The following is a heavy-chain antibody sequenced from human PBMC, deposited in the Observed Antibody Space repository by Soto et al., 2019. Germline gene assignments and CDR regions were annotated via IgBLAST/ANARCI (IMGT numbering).Heavy chain of an antibody. CDR1: GFTFSSYG. Sequence: GGSLRLSCAASGFTFSSYGMHWVRQAPGKGLEWVAVISYDGSNKCYADSVKGRFTISRDNSKNTLYLQMNSLRAEDTAVYYCAKDYLSTTGNYWGQGTLVTVSS. CDR2: ISYDGSNK. D-gene: IGHD1-1*01. J-gene: IGHJ4*02. CDR3: AKDYLSTTGNY. V-gene: IGHV3-30*18.